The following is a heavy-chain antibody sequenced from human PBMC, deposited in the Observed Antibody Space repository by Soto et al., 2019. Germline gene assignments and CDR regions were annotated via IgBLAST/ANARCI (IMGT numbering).Heavy chain of an antibody. Sequence: PGGSLRLSCAASGFTFSSYAMSWVRQAPGKGLEWVSAISGSGGSTYYADSVKGRFTISRDNSKNTLYLQMNSLRAEDTAVYYCAKDRPNIVVVPAAIDDWGQGTLVTVSS. V-gene: IGHV3-23*01. CDR3: AKDRPNIVVVPAAIDD. CDR2: ISGSGGST. J-gene: IGHJ4*02. CDR1: GFTFSSYA. D-gene: IGHD2-2*01.